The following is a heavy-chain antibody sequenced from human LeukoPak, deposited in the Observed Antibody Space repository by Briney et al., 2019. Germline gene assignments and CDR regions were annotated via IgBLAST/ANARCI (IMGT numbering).Heavy chain of an antibody. CDR2: IYYSGST. D-gene: IGHD6-19*01. CDR3: ARVTVYSGWAHAFDI. CDR1: GGSISSYY. Sequence: SETLSLTCTVSGGSISSYYWSWIRQPPGKGLEWIGYIYYSGSTNYNPSLKSRVTISVDTPKNQFSLKLSSVTAADTAVYYCARVTVYSGWAHAFDIWGQGTMVTVSS. J-gene: IGHJ3*02. V-gene: IGHV4-59*12.